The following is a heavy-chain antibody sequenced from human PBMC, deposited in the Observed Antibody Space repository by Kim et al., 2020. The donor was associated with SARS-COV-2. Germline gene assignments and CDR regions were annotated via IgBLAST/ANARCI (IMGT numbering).Heavy chain of an antibody. CDR2: ISSGADTM. Sequence: GGSLRLSCAASGFTFSNFYMTWIRQAPGKGLEWVSSISSGADTMYYADSVKGRFTISRDNSKNSLYLQMSILRAEDAAVYYCASMGYFDWLGIAPLSYWGQGTLVTVSS. CDR1: GFTFSNFY. CDR3: ASMGYFDWLGIAPLSY. J-gene: IGHJ4*02. D-gene: IGHD3-9*01. V-gene: IGHV3-11*04.